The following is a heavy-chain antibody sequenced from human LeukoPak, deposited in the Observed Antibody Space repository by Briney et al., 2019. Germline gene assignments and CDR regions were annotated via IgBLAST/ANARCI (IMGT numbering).Heavy chain of an antibody. CDR2: ISYDGSNK. V-gene: IGHV3-30-3*01. CDR1: GFTSSSYA. Sequence: GGSLRLSCAASGFTSSSYAMHWVRQAPGKGREWVAVISYDGSNKYYADSVKGRFTISRDNSKNTLYLQMNSLRAEDTAVYYCARDRVWGQQLVYWGQGTLVTVSS. CDR3: ARDRVWGQQLVY. J-gene: IGHJ4*02. D-gene: IGHD6-13*01.